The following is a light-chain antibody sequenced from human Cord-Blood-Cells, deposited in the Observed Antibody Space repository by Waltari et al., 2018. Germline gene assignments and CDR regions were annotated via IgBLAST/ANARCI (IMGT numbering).Light chain of an antibody. CDR1: SSDVGGYNY. V-gene: IGLV2-11*01. Sequence: QSALTQPRSVSGSPGQSVTISCTGTSSDVGGYNYVSWYHQHPGKAPNLMIYDVSKRPSGVPDRVSGSKSGNTASLTISGLQAEDEADYYCCSYAGSYTWVFGGGTKLTVL. CDR2: DVS. CDR3: CSYAGSYTWV. J-gene: IGLJ3*02.